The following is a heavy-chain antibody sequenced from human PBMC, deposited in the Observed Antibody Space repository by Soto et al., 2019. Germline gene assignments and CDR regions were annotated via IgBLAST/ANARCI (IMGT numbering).Heavy chain of an antibody. V-gene: IGHV3-7*01. J-gene: IGHJ6*03. Sequence: GGSLRLSCAASGFTFSSYWMSWVRQAPGKGLEWVANIKQDGSEKYYVDSVKGRFTISRDNAKNSLYLQMNSLRAEDTAVYYCARDTAGAHYYYMDVWGKGTTVTVSS. CDR1: GFTFSSYW. CDR2: IKQDGSEK. CDR3: ARDTAGAHYYYMDV. D-gene: IGHD2-21*02.